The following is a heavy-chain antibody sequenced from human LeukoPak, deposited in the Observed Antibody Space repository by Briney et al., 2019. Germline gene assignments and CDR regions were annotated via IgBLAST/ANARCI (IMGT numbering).Heavy chain of an antibody. CDR3: ARVGLYSSSWYYFDY. V-gene: IGHV4-4*07. D-gene: IGHD6-13*01. CDR2: IYTSGST. CDR1: GGSISSYY. Sequence: SETLSLTCTVSGGSISSYYWSWIRQPAGKGLEWIGRIYTSGSTNYNPSLKSRVTMSVDTSKNQFSLKLSSVTAADTAVYYCARVGLYSSSWYYFDYWGQGTLVTVSS. J-gene: IGHJ4*02.